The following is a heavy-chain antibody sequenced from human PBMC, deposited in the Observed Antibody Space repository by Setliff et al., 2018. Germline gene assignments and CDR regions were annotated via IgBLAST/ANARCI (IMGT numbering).Heavy chain of an antibody. CDR2: IWKSVST. V-gene: IGHV4-31*03. CDR3: ARKMRMSGRGHWYFDV. CDR1: DGSIRSGDHY. Sequence: SETLSLTCTASDGSIRSGDHYWNWIRQHPGKGLEWLGYIWKSVSTFYNPSLTSRITMSVDTSRNLFSMELASVTAADTAIYYCARKMRMSGRGHWYFDVWGRGTMVTVSS. J-gene: IGHJ2*01.